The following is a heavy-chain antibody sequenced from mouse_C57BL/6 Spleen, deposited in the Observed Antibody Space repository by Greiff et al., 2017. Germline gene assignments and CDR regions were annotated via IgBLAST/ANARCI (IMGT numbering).Heavy chain of an antibody. CDR2: ISSGGDYI. V-gene: IGHV5-9-1*02. Sequence: EVMLVESGEGLVKPGGSLKLSCAASGFTFSSYAMSWVRQTPEKRLEWVAYISSGGDYIYYADTVKGRFTISRDNARNTLYLQMSSLKSEDTAMYYCTSYDYERAWFAYWGQGTLVTVSA. D-gene: IGHD2-4*01. J-gene: IGHJ3*01. CDR3: TSYDYERAWFAY. CDR1: GFTFSSYA.